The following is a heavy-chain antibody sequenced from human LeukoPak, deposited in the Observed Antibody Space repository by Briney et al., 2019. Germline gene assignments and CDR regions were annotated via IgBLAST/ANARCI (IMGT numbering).Heavy chain of an antibody. J-gene: IGHJ6*02. Sequence: SQTLSLTCAVSGGSISSGGYSWSWIRQPPGKGLEWFGYINHSGSTNYNPSLKSRVTISVDTSKNQFSLKLSSVTAADTAVYYCARGPRESGGRRANYYGMDVWGQGTTVTVSS. CDR3: ARGPRESGGRRANYYGMDV. CDR2: INHSGST. D-gene: IGHD2-15*01. V-gene: IGHV4-30-2*01. CDR1: GGSISSGGYS.